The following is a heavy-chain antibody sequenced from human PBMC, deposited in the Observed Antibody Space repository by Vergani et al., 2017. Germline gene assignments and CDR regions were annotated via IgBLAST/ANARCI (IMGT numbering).Heavy chain of an antibody. CDR3: AREGAHTRGFDY. Sequence: QVQLVQSGAEVKKPGSSVKVSCKASGGTFSSYTISWVRKAPGQGLEWMGRIIPILGIANYAQKFQGRVTITADKSQSTVYMELISLRSEDTAVYYCAREGAHTRGFDYWGQGTLVTVSS. J-gene: IGHJ4*02. CDR1: GGTFSSYT. D-gene: IGHD3-10*01. V-gene: IGHV1-69*08. CDR2: IIPILGIA.